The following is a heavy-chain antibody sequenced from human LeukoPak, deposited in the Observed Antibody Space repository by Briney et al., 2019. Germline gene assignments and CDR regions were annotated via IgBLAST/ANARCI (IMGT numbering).Heavy chain of an antibody. V-gene: IGHV1-2*02. CDR3: AGLDYGDYVGSSY. Sequence: ASVKVSCKASGYTFTGYYMHWVRQAPGQGLEWMGWINPNSGGTNYAQKFQGRVTMTRDTSISTAYMELSRLRSDDTAVYYCAGLDYGDYVGSSYWGQGTLVTVSS. J-gene: IGHJ4*02. CDR2: INPNSGGT. CDR1: GYTFTGYY. D-gene: IGHD4-17*01.